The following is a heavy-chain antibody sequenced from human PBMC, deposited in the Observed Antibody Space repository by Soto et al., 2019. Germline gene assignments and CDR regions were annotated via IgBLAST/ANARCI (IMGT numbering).Heavy chain of an antibody. D-gene: IGHD2-15*01. J-gene: IGHJ3*02. CDR1: GFTFSDHY. V-gene: IGHV3-72*01. CDR3: ARAGYCSGASCYGAFDI. CDR2: ARNKANSYTT. Sequence: GGSLRLSCAASGFTFSDHYMDWVRQAPGKGLEWVGRARNKANSYTTEYAASVKGRFTISRDDSKNSLYLQMNSLKTEDTAAYFCARAGYCSGASCYGAFDIWGQGTMVTVSS.